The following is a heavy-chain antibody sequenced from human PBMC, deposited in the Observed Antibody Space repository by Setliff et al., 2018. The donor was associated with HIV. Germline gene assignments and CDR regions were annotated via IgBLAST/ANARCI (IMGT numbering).Heavy chain of an antibody. CDR3: ARPYSSSSYYYYHMDV. CDR1: GFTFSSYW. V-gene: IGHV3-7*03. D-gene: IGHD6-6*01. J-gene: IGHJ6*03. Sequence: GGSLRLSCAASGFTFSSYWMTWVRQAPGKGLEWVANIKQDGSEKYYVDSVKGRFTISRDNAKNSLYLQMNSLRAEDTAVYYCARPYSSSSYYYYHMDVWGKGTAVTVSS. CDR2: IKQDGSEK.